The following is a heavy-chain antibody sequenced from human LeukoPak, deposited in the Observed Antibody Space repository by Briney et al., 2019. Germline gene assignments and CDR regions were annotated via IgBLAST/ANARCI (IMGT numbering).Heavy chain of an antibody. CDR2: ISSSGSTI. D-gene: IGHD2-2*01. Sequence: GGSLRLSCAASGFTFNSYEMNWVRQAPGKGLEWVSYISSSGSTIYYADSVKGRFTISRDNSKNTLYLQMNSLRAEDTAVYYCARDWGYCSSTSCHVFDYWGQGTLVTVSS. CDR1: GFTFNSYE. V-gene: IGHV3-48*03. J-gene: IGHJ4*02. CDR3: ARDWGYCSSTSCHVFDY.